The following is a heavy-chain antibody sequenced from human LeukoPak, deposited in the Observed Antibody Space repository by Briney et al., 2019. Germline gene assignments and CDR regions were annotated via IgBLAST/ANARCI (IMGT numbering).Heavy chain of an antibody. J-gene: IGHJ4*02. CDR2: IYPGDFDT. Sequence: GESLKISCKGSGYSFTTYWIGWVRQMPGKGLEWMGTIYPGDFDTRYSPSFRGQVTISVDKSINTAYLQWSSLKASDTAMYYCARAPTSVSNPYYFDYWGQGALVTVSS. CDR3: ARAPTSVSNPYYFDY. CDR1: GYSFTTYW. V-gene: IGHV5-51*01.